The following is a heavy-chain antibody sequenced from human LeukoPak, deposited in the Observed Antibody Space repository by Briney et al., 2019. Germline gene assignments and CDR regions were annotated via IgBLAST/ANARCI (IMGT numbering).Heavy chain of an antibody. D-gene: IGHD5-24*01. CDR1: GFTFSSYT. J-gene: IGHJ4*02. V-gene: IGHV3-23*01. CDR3: AKDIGYNNRNFDY. CDR2: ISGSGAST. Sequence: PGRSLRLSCAASGFTFSSYTMHWVRQAPGKGLEWVSGISGSGASTYYADSVKGRFTISRDNSKNTLFLQMNSLRAEDTAVYYCAKDIGYNNRNFDYWGQGNLVTVSS.